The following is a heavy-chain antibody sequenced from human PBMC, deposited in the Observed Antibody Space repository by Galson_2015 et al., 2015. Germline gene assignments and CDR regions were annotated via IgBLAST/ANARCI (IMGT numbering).Heavy chain of an antibody. CDR1: GFTFSSYW. CDR3: ARDQLTTVTPTGRFNY. J-gene: IGHJ4*02. D-gene: IGHD4-17*01. Sequence: SLRLCCAASGFTFSSYWMSWVRQAPGKGLEWVANIKQDGSEKYYVDSVKGRFTISRDNAKNSLYLQMNSLRAEDTAVYYCARDQLTTVTPTGRFNYWGQGTLVTVSS. V-gene: IGHV3-7*01. CDR2: IKQDGSEK.